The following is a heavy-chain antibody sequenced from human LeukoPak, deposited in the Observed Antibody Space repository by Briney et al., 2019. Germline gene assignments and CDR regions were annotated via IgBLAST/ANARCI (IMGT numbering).Heavy chain of an antibody. CDR3: ARGGYCSGGSCYWFDP. CDR1: GFTFSSDW. CDR2: IKQDGSEK. J-gene: IGHJ5*02. D-gene: IGHD2-15*01. V-gene: IGHV3-7*01. Sequence: PGGSLRLSCAASGFTFSSDWMSWVRQAPGEGLEWVANIKQDGSEKYYVDSVKGRFTISRDNAKNSLYLQINSLRAEDTAVYYCARGGYCSGGSCYWFDPWGQGTLVTVSS.